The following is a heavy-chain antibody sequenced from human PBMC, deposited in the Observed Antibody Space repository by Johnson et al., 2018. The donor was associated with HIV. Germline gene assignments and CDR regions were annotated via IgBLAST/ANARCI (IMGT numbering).Heavy chain of an antibody. CDR1: GFTFSSYA. Sequence: VQVVESGGGVVQPGRSLRLSCAASGFTFSSYAMHWVRQAPGKGLEWVAVISYDGSNKYYADSVKGRFTISRDNSKNTLYLQMNSLRAEDTAVYYCALHPYGDYGDAFDIWGQGTMVTVSS. CDR3: ALHPYGDYGDAFDI. V-gene: IGHV3-30-3*01. J-gene: IGHJ3*02. D-gene: IGHD4-17*01. CDR2: ISYDGSNK.